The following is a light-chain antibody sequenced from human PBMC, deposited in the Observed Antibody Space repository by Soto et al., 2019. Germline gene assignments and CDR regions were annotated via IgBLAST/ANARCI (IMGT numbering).Light chain of an antibody. J-gene: IGKJ5*01. CDR3: QQYGSSPIT. CDR2: GAS. CDR1: QSVNTN. V-gene: IGKV3-20*01. Sequence: EIVLTQSPGTLSLSPGDRATFSCRASQSVNTNLAWYQLKPGQAPRLLIYGASTRATGIPARFSGSGSGTDFTLSISGLEPEDFAVYYCQQYGSSPITFGQGTRLEIK.